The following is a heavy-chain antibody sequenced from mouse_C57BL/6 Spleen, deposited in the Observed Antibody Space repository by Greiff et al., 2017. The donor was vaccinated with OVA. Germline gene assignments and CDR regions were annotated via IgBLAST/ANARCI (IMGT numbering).Heavy chain of an antibody. V-gene: IGHV5-16*01. CDR2: INYDGSST. J-gene: IGHJ2*01. CDR1: GFTFSDYY. Sequence: EVHLVESEGGLVQPGSSMKLSCTASGFTFSDYYMAWVRQVPEKGLEWVANINYDGSSTYYLDSLKSRFIISRDNAKNILYLQMSSLKSEDTATYYCARRGGSSYFDYWGQGTTLTVSS. CDR3: ARRGGSSYFDY. D-gene: IGHD1-1*01.